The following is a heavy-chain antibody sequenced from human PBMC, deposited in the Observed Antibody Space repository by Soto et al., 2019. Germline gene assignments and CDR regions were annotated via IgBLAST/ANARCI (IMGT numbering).Heavy chain of an antibody. V-gene: IGHV1-69*08. CDR3: AREFIAAAGAFDI. D-gene: IGHD6-13*01. CDR2: IIPILGIA. CDR1: GGTFSSYT. J-gene: IGHJ3*02. Sequence: QVQLVQSGAEVKKPGSSVKVSCKASGGTFSSYTISWVRQAPGQGLEWMGRIIPILGIANYAQKFQGRVTITADKSTSTAYMELSSLRSEYTAVYYCAREFIAAAGAFDIWGQGTMFTVSS.